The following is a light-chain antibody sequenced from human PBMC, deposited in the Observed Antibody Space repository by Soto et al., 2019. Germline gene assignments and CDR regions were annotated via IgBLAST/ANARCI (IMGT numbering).Light chain of an antibody. Sequence: EIVLTQSPGTLSLSPGERATLSCRASQSVSSSYLAWYQQKPGQAPRLLIYGASSRATGIPDRFSVSGSGTDFTLTISSLEPEDFAVYYCQQRSNWLTFGGGTKVDIK. CDR2: GAS. CDR3: QQRSNWLT. CDR1: QSVSSSY. J-gene: IGKJ4*01. V-gene: IGKV3D-20*02.